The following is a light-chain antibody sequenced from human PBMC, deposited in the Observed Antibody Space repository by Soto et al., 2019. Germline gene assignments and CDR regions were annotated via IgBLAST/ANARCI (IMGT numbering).Light chain of an antibody. Sequence: EVVMTPAPAALSVSPGERAHLSCRASESVSSNLAWYQQRPGQAPRLVIYGASTRATGIPDRFSGSGSGTDFTLTITSLEPEDFAVYFCHQRYNWPRVNCGQGTRREIK. J-gene: IGKJ5*01. CDR1: ESVSSN. V-gene: IGKV3D-15*01. CDR2: GAS. CDR3: HQRYNWPRVN.